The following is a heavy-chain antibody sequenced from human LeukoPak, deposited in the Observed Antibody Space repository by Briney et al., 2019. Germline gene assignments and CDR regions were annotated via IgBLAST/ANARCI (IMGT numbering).Heavy chain of an antibody. CDR3: AKWFYSSSWTPAYYMDV. Sequence: PGGSLRLSCAASGFTFSSYGMSWVRQAPGKGLEWVSAISGSGGSTYYAGSVKGRFTISRDNSKNTLYLQMNSLRAEDTAVYYCAKWFYSSSWTPAYYMDVWGKGTTVTISS. D-gene: IGHD6-13*01. V-gene: IGHV3-23*01. CDR2: ISGSGGST. CDR1: GFTFSSYG. J-gene: IGHJ6*03.